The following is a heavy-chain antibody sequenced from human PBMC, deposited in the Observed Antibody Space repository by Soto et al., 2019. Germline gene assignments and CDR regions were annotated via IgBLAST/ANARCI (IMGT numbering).Heavy chain of an antibody. CDR2: ISGGGDTT. CDR1: GFTFNNYA. D-gene: IGHD3-10*01. Sequence: EVQLLESGGGLVQPGGSPRLSCAASGFTFNNYAMTWVRQAPGKGLEWVSAISGGGDTTSYADSVKGRFTVSRDCSKNTLYLQMSSMRSEDTALYYCAKGRGGSGSLTPRVDFWGQGTLVTVSS. J-gene: IGHJ4*02. CDR3: AKGRGGSGSLTPRVDF. V-gene: IGHV3-23*01.